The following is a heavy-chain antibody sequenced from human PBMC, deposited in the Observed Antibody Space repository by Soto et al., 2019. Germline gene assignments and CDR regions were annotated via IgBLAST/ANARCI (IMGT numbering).Heavy chain of an antibody. V-gene: IGHV4-34*01. CDR1: GGSFSGYY. Sequence: QVQLQQWGAGLLKPSETLSLTCAVYGGSFSGYYWSWIRQPPGKGLEWIGEINHSGSTNYNPSLKSRVTISVDTSKDQFALKLSSVTAADTAVYYCARRRWVVPAANGFAYWGKGTLVTVSS. CDR3: ARRRWVVPAANGFAY. J-gene: IGHJ4*02. CDR2: INHSGST. D-gene: IGHD2-2*01.